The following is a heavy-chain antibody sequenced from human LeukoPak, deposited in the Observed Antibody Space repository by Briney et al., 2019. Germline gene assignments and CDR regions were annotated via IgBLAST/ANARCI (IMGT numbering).Heavy chain of an antibody. CDR1: GGSFSGYY. CDR3: ARVADIFDY. CDR2: INHSRST. V-gene: IGHV4-34*01. J-gene: IGHJ4*02. Sequence: PSETLSLTCAVYGGSFSGYYWSWIRQPPGKGLEWIGEINHSRSTNYNPSLKSRVAISVDTSKNQFSLKLSSVTAADTAVYYCARVADIFDYWGQGTLVTVSS.